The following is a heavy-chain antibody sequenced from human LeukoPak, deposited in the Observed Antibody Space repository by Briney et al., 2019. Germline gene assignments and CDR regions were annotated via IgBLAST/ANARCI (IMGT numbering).Heavy chain of an antibody. Sequence: ASVKVSCKASGGTFSSYAISWVRQAPGQGLEWMGWINPNSGGTNYAQKFQGRVTMTRDTSISTAYMELSRLRSDDTAVYYCARNYGELDYWGQGTLVTVSS. CDR3: ARNYGELDY. CDR2: INPNSGGT. V-gene: IGHV1-2*02. J-gene: IGHJ4*02. CDR1: GGTFSSYA. D-gene: IGHD4-17*01.